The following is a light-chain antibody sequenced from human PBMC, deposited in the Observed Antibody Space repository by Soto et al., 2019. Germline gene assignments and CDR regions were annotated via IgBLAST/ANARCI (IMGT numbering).Light chain of an antibody. CDR3: QQYDNLLFT. J-gene: IGKJ3*01. CDR1: QDISNY. CDR2: DAS. V-gene: IGKV1-33*01. Sequence: DIQMTQSPSSLSASVGDRVTITCQASQDISNYLSWYQQKPGKAPKLLIYDASNLETGVPSNFSGSGSGTDFTFTISSLQPEDIATYYCQQYDNLLFTFGPGTKVDIK.